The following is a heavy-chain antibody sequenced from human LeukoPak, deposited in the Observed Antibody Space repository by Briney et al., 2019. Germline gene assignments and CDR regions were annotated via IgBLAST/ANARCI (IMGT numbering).Heavy chain of an antibody. Sequence: GGSLRLSCAASGFTFSSYAMSWVRQAPGKGLEWVSAISGSGGSSYYADSVKGRFTNSRDNSKNTLYLQMNSLRAEDTAVYYCAKDPKNQLRQYYFDYWGQGTLVTVSS. CDR2: ISGSGGSS. CDR1: GFTFSSYA. D-gene: IGHD2-2*01. J-gene: IGHJ4*02. V-gene: IGHV3-23*01. CDR3: AKDPKNQLRQYYFDY.